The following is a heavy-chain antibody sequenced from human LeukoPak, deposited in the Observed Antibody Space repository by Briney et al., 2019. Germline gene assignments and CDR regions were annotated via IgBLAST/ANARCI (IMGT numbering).Heavy chain of an antibody. CDR3: ARGPYCSGGSCNYYYYYYGMDV. J-gene: IGHJ6*02. CDR1: GYTFSSYA. CDR2: INTNTGNP. Sequence: GASVKVSCKASGYTFSSYAMIWVRQAPGQGLEWMGWINTNTGNPTYAQGFTGRFVFSLDTSVSTAYLQISSLKAEDTAVYYCARGPYCSGGSCNYYYYYYGMDVWGQGTTVTVSS. D-gene: IGHD2-15*01. V-gene: IGHV7-4-1*02.